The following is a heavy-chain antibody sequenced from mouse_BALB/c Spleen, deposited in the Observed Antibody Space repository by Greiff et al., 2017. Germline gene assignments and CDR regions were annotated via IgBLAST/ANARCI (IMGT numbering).Heavy chain of an antibody. CDR1: GFTFSSFG. CDR2: ISSGSSTI. J-gene: IGHJ3*01. CDR3: ARDGYYGGFAY. Sequence: EVQVVESGGGLVQPGGSRKLSCAASGFTFSSFGMHWVRQAPEKGLEWVAYISSGSSTIYYADTVKGRFTISRDNPKNTLFLQMTSLRSEDTAMYYCARDGYYGGFAYWGQGTLVTVSA. V-gene: IGHV5-17*02. D-gene: IGHD1-2*01.